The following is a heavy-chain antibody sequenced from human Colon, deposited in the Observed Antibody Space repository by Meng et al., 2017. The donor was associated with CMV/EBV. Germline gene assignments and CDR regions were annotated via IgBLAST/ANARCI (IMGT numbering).Heavy chain of an antibody. J-gene: IGHJ5*02. CDR3: ARLFMVVPAATSGWFDP. V-gene: IGHV1-18*01. D-gene: IGHD2-2*01. CDR2: ISAYNGNT. CDR1: GYTFTSYG. Sequence: ASVKASCKASGYTFTSYGISWVRQAPGQGLEWMGWISAYNGNTNYAQKLQGRVTMTTDTSTSTAYMELRSLRSDDTAVYYCARLFMVVPAATSGWFDPWGQGTLVTVSS.